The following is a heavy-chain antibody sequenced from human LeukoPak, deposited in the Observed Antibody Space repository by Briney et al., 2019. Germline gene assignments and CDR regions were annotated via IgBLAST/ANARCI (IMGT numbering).Heavy chain of an antibody. Sequence: AGGSLRLSCAASGFTFSNYAMSWVRQAPGKGLEWVSAITGGGSGIYYADSMKSRFTISRDNSENTLYLQINSLRAEDTAVYYCAKWGDYDVLTGYYVSDYWGQGTLVTVSS. CDR1: GFTFSNYA. CDR2: ITGGGSGI. CDR3: AKWGDYDVLTGYYVSDY. J-gene: IGHJ4*02. V-gene: IGHV3-23*01. D-gene: IGHD3-9*01.